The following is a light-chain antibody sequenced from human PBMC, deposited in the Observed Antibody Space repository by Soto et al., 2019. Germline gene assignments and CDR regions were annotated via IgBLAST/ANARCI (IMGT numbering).Light chain of an antibody. CDR1: ALATQY. Sequence: SYELTQPPSVSVSPGQTAKITCSGAALATQYAFWYHVRPSQAPVLVIYKDTERPSGIPERFSGSGSGTTVTLTIGGVQAEDEGDYYCQSVDNSATYAIGAGTKVNV. V-gene: IGLV3-25*02. CDR3: QSVDNSATYA. J-gene: IGLJ1*01. CDR2: KDT.